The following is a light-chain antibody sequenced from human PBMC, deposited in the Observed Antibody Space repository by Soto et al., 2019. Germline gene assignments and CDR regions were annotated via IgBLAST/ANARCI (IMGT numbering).Light chain of an antibody. CDR3: QQYGRSPFT. CDR1: PSLSYTY. J-gene: IGKJ3*01. Sequence: EIVLTQSPGTLSLSPGERATLSCRASPSLSYTYLAWYQQRPGQAPRLLIYGTSSRATGIPDRFSGSGSGKDFTLTINRLEPEDFAVYYCQQYGRSPFTFGPGTKVDI. CDR2: GTS. V-gene: IGKV3-20*01.